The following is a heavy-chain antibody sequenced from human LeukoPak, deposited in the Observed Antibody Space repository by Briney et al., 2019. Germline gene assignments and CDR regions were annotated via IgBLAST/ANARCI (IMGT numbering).Heavy chain of an antibody. CDR3: ARDFAYRRLDY. V-gene: IGHV3-7*03. CDR2: INPDGSAK. CDR1: GYTFTGYY. J-gene: IGHJ4*02. D-gene: IGHD1-26*01. Sequence: SCKASGYTFTGYYMHWVRQAPGKRLEWVASINPDGSAKYYVDSVKGRFTISRDNTKNSLYLQMNSLRAEDTAVYYCARDFAYRRLDYWGRGTLVTVSS.